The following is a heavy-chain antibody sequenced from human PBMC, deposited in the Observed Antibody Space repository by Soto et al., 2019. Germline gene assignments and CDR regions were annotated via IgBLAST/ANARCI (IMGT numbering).Heavy chain of an antibody. D-gene: IGHD6-19*01. V-gene: IGHV3-30*18. J-gene: IGHJ6*02. CDR1: GFTFSSYG. CDR3: AKDIRAQWLDNEPNHYYYSYGMDV. CDR2: ISYDGSNK. Sequence: QVQLVESGGGVVQPGRSLRLSCAASGFTFSSYGMHWVRQAPGKGLEWVAVISYDGSNKYYADSVKGRFTISRDNSKNTMYLHMNSLRAEDTDVYYCAKDIRAQWLDNEPNHYYYSYGMDVWGQGTTVTVSS.